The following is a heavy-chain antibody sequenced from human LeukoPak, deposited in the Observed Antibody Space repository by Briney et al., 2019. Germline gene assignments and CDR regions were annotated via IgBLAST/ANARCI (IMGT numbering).Heavy chain of an antibody. V-gene: IGHV3-11*01. CDR2: ISSSGSTI. J-gene: IGHJ4*02. Sequence: GGSLRLSCAASGFTFSDYYMSWIRQAPGKGLEWVSYISSSGSTIYYADSVKGRFTISRDNAKNSLYLQMNSLRAEDTAVYYCAREWDSGWDLGYFDYWDQGTLVTVSS. D-gene: IGHD6-19*01. CDR3: AREWDSGWDLGYFDY. CDR1: GFTFSDYY.